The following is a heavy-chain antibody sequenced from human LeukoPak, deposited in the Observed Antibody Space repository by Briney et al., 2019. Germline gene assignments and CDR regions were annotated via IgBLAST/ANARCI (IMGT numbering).Heavy chain of an antibody. V-gene: IGHV3-48*02. J-gene: IGHJ3*02. CDR3: ARAYLSWGMATTTINDAFDI. D-gene: IGHD3-16*01. Sequence: GGSLRLSCAASGFTFSSYSMTWVRQAPVKGLEWVSYISSSSSTIYYADSVKGRFTISRDNAKNSLYLQMNSLRDEDTAVYYCARAYLSWGMATTTINDAFDIWGQGTMVTVSS. CDR2: ISSSSSTI. CDR1: GFTFSSYS.